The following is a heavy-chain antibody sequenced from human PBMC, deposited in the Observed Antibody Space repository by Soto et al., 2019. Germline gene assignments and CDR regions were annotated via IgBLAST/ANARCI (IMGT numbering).Heavy chain of an antibody. J-gene: IGHJ4*02. CDR1: GFTFSSYG. V-gene: IGHV3-30*18. CDR3: AKRHRYDSSGYYYHY. D-gene: IGHD3-22*01. CDR2: ISYDGSNK. Sequence: QVQLVESGGGVVQPGRSLRLSCAASGFTFSSYGMHWVRQAPGKGLEWVAVISYDGSNKYYAGSVKGRFTISRDNSKNTLYLQMNSLRAEDTAVYYCAKRHRYDSSGYYYHYWGQGTLVTVSS.